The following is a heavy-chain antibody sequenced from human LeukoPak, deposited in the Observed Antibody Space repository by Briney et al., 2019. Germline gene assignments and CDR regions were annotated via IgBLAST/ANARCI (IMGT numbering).Heavy chain of an antibody. CDR2: IIPIFGTA. Sequence: GASVKVSCKASGGTFSSYAISWVRQAPGQGLEWMGGIIPIFGTANYAQKFQGRVTITADKSTSTAYMELSSLRSEDTAVYYCARDPRGDTAMVSFYYYYGMDVWGQGTTVTVSS. CDR3: ARDPRGDTAMVSFYYYYGMDV. CDR1: GGTFSSYA. J-gene: IGHJ6*02. D-gene: IGHD5-18*01. V-gene: IGHV1-69*06.